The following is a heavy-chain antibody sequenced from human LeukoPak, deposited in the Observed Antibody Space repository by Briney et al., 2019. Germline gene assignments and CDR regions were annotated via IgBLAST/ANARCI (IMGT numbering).Heavy chain of an antibody. CDR2: IIPIFGTA. J-gene: IGHJ6*04. V-gene: IGHV1-69*06. CDR3: ASQTVTRSYYYYYYGMDV. D-gene: IGHD4-17*01. Sequence: SVKVSCKASGGTFSSYAISWVRQAPGQGLEWMGGIIPIFGTANYAQKFQGRATITADKSTSTAYMELSSLRSEDTAVYYCASQTVTRSYYYYYYGMDVWGKGTTVTVSS. CDR1: GGTFSSYA.